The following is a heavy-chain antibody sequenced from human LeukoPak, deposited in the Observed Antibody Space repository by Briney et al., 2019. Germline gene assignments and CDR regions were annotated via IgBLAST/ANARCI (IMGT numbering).Heavy chain of an antibody. V-gene: IGHV3-30-3*01. CDR2: ISYDGSNK. D-gene: IGHD6-13*01. J-gene: IGHJ4*02. CDR1: GFTFSSYA. Sequence: GGSLRLSCAASGFTFSSYAMHWVRQAPGKGLEWVAIISYDGSNKYYADSVKGRFTISRDNSKNTLYLQMNSLRAEDTAVYYCARTRTYSSSWYAYWGQGTLVTVSP. CDR3: ARTRTYSSSWYAY.